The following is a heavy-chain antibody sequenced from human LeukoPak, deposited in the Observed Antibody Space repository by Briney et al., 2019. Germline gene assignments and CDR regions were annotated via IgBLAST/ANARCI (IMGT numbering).Heavy chain of an antibody. J-gene: IGHJ5*02. D-gene: IGHD3-3*01. CDR2: INHSGST. CDR3: ARGYRTTFGVVSYKNWFDP. CDR1: GGSFSGYY. Sequence: SETLSLTCAVYGGSFSGYYWSWIRQPPGKGLEWIGEINHSGSTNYNPSLKSRVTISVDTSKNQFSLKLSSVTAADAAVYYCARGYRTTFGVVSYKNWFDPWGQGTLVTVSS. V-gene: IGHV4-34*01.